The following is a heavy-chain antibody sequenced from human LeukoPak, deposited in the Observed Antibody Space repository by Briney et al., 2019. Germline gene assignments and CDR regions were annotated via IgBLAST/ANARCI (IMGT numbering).Heavy chain of an antibody. CDR3: ARDLGTRKSIAFAD. CDR1: GFSFSSYR. Sequence: GGSLRLSCAASGFSFSSYRMNWLRQAPGKGVEWVASISSNNGYIYYADSVKGRFTISRDNGENSLHLQMNSLRAEDAAVYYCARDLGTRKSIAFADWGQGTLVTVSS. D-gene: IGHD6-6*01. V-gene: IGHV3-21*01. CDR2: ISSNNGYI. J-gene: IGHJ4*02.